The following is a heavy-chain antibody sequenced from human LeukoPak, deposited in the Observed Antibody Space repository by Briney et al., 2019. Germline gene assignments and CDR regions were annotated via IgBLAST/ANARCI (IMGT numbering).Heavy chain of an antibody. CDR1: GFTFSSYG. J-gene: IGHJ3*02. CDR2: ISYDGSNK. D-gene: IGHD1-26*01. V-gene: IGHV3-30*18. CDR3: AKDRDSGSSGGDAFDI. Sequence: GGSLRLSCAASGFTFSSYGMHWVRQAPGKGLEWVAVISYDGSNKDYVDSVKGRFTISRDNSKNTLYLQMNSLRAEDTAVYYCAKDRDSGSSGGDAFDIWGQGTMVTVSS.